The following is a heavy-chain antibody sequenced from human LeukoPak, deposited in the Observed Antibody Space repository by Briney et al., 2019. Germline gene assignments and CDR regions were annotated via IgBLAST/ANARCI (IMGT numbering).Heavy chain of an antibody. CDR2: IIPIFGTA. Sequence: SVKVSCKASGGTFSSYAISWVRQTPGQGLEWMGGIIPIFGTANYAQKFQGRVTITADESTSTAYMELSSLRSEDTAVYYCARETGIAVAGLHYWGQGALVTVSS. CDR3: ARETGIAVAGLHY. CDR1: GGTFSSYA. D-gene: IGHD6-19*01. V-gene: IGHV1-69*13. J-gene: IGHJ4*02.